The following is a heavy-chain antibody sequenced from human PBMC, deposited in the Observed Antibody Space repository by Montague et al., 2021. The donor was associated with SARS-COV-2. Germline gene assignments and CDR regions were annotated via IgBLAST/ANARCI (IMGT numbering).Heavy chain of an antibody. J-gene: IGHJ6*02. Sequence: CAISGDSVSINSATWNWVRQSPSRGLEWLGRTYYRSKWYNDYAVXXRCRVTINPDTSKNQLSLQLNSVTPEDTAIYYCTSGREGNYNVMDVWGQGTTVTVSS. CDR3: TSGREGNYNVMDV. D-gene: IGHD1-1*01. V-gene: IGHV6-1*01. CDR1: GDSVSINSAT. CDR2: TYYRSKWYN.